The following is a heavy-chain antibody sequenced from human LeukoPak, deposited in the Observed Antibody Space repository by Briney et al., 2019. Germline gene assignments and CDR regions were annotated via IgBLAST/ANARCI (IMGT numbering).Heavy chain of an antibody. CDR1: GFTFSSYS. CDR3: ARDSLTMIVGRQKRGLDY. CDR2: ISSSSSYI. D-gene: IGHD3-22*01. Sequence: GGSLRLSCAASGFTFSSYSMNWVRQAPGKGLEWVSSISSSSSYIYYADSVKGRFTISRDNAKNSLYLQMNSLRAEDTAVYYCARDSLTMIVGRQKRGLDYWGQGTLVTVSS. J-gene: IGHJ4*02. V-gene: IGHV3-21*01.